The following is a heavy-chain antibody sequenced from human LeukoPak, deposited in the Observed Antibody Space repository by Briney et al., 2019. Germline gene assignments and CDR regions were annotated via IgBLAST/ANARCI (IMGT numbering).Heavy chain of an antibody. CDR3: ARSWAGMYYPFYYFDY. D-gene: IGHD1-26*01. CDR1: GFTVSSNY. J-gene: IGHJ4*02. CDR2: INHRGTT. V-gene: IGHV4-34*08. Sequence: GSLRLSCAASGFTVSSNYVSWIRQPPGKGLEWIAEINHRGTTHYNPSLKSRVNISADTSKNQFSLHLDSVTAADTAVYYCARSWAGMYYPFYYFDYWGQGTLVSVSS.